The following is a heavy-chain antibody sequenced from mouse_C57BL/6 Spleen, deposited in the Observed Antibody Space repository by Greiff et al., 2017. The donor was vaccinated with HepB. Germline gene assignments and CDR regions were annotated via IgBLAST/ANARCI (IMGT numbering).Heavy chain of an antibody. CDR1: GYAFSSYW. J-gene: IGHJ3*01. CDR3: ARDDYDGRFAY. D-gene: IGHD2-4*01. CDR2: IYPGDGDT. V-gene: IGHV1-80*01. Sequence: VQGVESGAELVKPGASVKISCKASGYAFSSYWMNWVKQRPGKGLEWIGQIYPGDGDTNYNGKFKGKATLTADKSSSTAYMQLSSLTSEDSAVYFCARDDYDGRFAYWGQGTLVTVSA.